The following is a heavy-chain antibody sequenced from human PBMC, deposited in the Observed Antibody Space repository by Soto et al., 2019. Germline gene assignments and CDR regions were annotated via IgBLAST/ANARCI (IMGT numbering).Heavy chain of an antibody. D-gene: IGHD2-8*01. Sequence: PGGSLRLSCVASGFTFSNYAVSWVRQAPGKGLEWVSGMSGGGGRTYYADSVKGRFTISRDNSKSTLYLQMNSLRAEDTAVYYCAKENAGPFDYWGQGTLVTVSS. J-gene: IGHJ4*02. CDR1: GFTFSNYA. V-gene: IGHV3-23*01. CDR2: MSGGGGRT. CDR3: AKENAGPFDY.